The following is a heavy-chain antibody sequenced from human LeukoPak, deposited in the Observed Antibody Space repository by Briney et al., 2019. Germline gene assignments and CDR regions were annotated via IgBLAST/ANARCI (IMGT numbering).Heavy chain of an antibody. V-gene: IGHV3-30*04. D-gene: IGHD3-16*01. CDR1: GFTFSSYA. CDR3: ARGWASEAFDY. J-gene: IGHJ4*02. CDR2: ISYDGSNK. Sequence: GGSLRLSCAASGFTFSSYAMHWVRQAPGKGLEWVAVISYDGSNKYYADSVKGRFTISRDNSKNTLYLQMDSLRAEDTAVYYCARGWASEAFDYWGQGTLVTVSS.